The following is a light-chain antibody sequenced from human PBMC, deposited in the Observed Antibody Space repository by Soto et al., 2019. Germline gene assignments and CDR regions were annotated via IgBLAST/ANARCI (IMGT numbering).Light chain of an antibody. J-gene: IGKJ3*01. CDR1: QSISTN. V-gene: IGKV1-39*01. CDR3: QQSHTTLFP. CDR2: GAS. Sequence: DLQMTQSPSSLSASVGERVTITCRASQSISTNLNWYQQKPGKAPKLLISGASALQGGVSSRFSGSGSGTGFTLTISSLQPEDSATYFCQQSHTTLFPFGPGTTVDLK.